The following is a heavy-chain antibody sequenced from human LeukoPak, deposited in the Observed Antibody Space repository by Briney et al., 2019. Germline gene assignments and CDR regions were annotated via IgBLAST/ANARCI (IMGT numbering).Heavy chain of an antibody. V-gene: IGHV3-43D*04. CDR3: VKGGSYYGYFDY. J-gene: IGHJ4*02. Sequence: GGSLRLSCAASGFTFDDYGMHWVRQAPGKGLEWVSLITWDGGRTYYADSVKGRFTISRDNSKNSLYLHMNSLRPEDTALYYCVKGGSYYGYFDYWGLGTLVTVSS. D-gene: IGHD1-26*01. CDR1: GFTFDDYG. CDR2: ITWDGGRT.